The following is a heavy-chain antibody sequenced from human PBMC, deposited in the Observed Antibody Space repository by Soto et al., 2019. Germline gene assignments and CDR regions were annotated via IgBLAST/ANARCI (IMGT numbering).Heavy chain of an antibody. V-gene: IGHV4-34*01. CDR2: INHRGAT. D-gene: IGHD2-15*01. CDR3: AREEVAQWFTTGDVAMDV. J-gene: IGHJ6*04. Sequence: PSETLSLTCAAHGGSFSGYHCTWIRQPPWKGLEWIGEINHRGATNYNPSLKSRVTMSVDTSKNQVSLKVTSVTAADTAVYYCAREEVAQWFTTGDVAMDVRGKGT. CDR1: GGSFSGYH.